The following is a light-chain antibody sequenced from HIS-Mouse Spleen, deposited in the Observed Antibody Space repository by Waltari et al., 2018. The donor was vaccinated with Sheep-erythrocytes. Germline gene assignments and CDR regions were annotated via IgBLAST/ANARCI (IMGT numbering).Light chain of an antibody. CDR2: DVS. Sequence: QSALTQPRSVSGSPGQSVTISCTGTSSDVGGYNYVSWYQQHPGKAPKLMIYDVSKWPSGVPDRFSGSKSGNTASLTISGLRAEDEADYYCCSYAGSYTFVVFGGGTKLTVL. V-gene: IGLV2-11*01. CDR1: SSDVGGYNY. CDR3: CSYAGSYTFVV. J-gene: IGLJ2*01.